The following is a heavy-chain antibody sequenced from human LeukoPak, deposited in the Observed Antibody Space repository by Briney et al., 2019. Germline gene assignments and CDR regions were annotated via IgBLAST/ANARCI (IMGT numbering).Heavy chain of an antibody. J-gene: IGHJ4*02. Sequence: GGSLRLSCAASGFTFSSYAMSWVRQAPGKGLEWVSAISGSGGSTYYADSVKGRFTISRDNSKNTLYLQVNSLRAEDTAVYYCANTISSSSGYYFDYWGQGTLVTVSS. V-gene: IGHV3-23*01. CDR3: ANTISSSSGYYFDY. D-gene: IGHD6-6*01. CDR1: GFTFSSYA. CDR2: ISGSGGST.